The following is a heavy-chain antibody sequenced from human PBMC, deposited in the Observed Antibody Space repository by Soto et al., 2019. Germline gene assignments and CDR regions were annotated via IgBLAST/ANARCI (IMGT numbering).Heavy chain of an antibody. Sequence: GXSLRLSCAASGFTFSSYAMSWVRQAPVKGLEWVSAISGSGGSTYYADSVKGRFTISRDNSKNTLYLQMNSLRAEDTAVYYCAKLSYDFWSGYQIFDYWGQGTLVTVSS. D-gene: IGHD3-3*01. J-gene: IGHJ4*02. CDR2: ISGSGGST. V-gene: IGHV3-23*01. CDR3: AKLSYDFWSGYQIFDY. CDR1: GFTFSSYA.